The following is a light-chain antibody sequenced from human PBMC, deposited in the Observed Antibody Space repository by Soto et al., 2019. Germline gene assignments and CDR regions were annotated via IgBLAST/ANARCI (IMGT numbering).Light chain of an antibody. Sequence: DSVMTQSPDSLAVSLGERATINRKSSQSALSSSNNTNYLAWYQQKPGQPTKALIYLASTRESGVPDGFSGSGSGTEFTLTISSRQAENVAVFNCQQYFTPPWTFGQG. CDR1: QSALSSSNNTNY. CDR3: QQYFTPPWT. CDR2: LAS. V-gene: IGKV4-1*01. J-gene: IGKJ1*01.